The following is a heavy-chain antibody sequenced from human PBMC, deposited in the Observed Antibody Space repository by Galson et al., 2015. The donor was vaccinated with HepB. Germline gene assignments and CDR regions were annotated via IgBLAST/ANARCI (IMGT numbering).Heavy chain of an antibody. D-gene: IGHD2-2*01. V-gene: IGHV3-23*01. CDR3: AKGGYCSTANCFLTH. J-gene: IGHJ4*02. CDR2: ISGSGGTI. CDR1: GFTFSSYG. Sequence: SLRLSCAASGFTFSSYGMHWVRQAPGKGLEWVSGISGSGGTIYYADSVKGRFTISRDNSKNTLYLQMNSLRAEDTAEYYCAKGGYCSTANCFLTHWGQGTLVTVSS.